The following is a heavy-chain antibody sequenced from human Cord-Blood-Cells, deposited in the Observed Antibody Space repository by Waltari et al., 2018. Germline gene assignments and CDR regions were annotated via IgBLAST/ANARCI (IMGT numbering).Heavy chain of an antibody. V-gene: IGHV4-30-2*01. CDR1: GGSISSGGYS. Sequence: QLQLQESGSGLVKPSQTLSLTCAVSGGSISSGGYSWSWIRTPPGKGLEWIGYIYHSGATYYHPTLKSRVTISGDRSKNQFSLKLSSVTAADTAVYYCASFTGSMTTVTSEYFQHWGQGTLVTVSS. CDR3: ASFTGSMTTVTSEYFQH. D-gene: IGHD4-4*01. CDR2: IYHSGAT. J-gene: IGHJ1*01.